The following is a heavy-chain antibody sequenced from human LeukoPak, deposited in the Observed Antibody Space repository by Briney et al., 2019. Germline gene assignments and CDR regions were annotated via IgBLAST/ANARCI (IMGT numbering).Heavy chain of an antibody. V-gene: IGHV3-23*01. CDR3: AKKSQSRGRGAFDI. CDR2: TTFSADTT. J-gene: IGHJ3*02. D-gene: IGHD3-10*01. CDR1: GFNFNIYH. Sequence: GGSLRLSCVASGFNFNIYHMTWVRQAPGEGLEWASITTFSADTTYYADSVKGRFTISRDNSKNTLYLQMNSLRAEDTAVYYCAKKSQSRGRGAFDIWGQGTMVTVSS.